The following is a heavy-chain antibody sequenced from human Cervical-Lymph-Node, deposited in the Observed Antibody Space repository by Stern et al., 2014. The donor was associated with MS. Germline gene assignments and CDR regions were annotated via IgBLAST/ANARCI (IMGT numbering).Heavy chain of an antibody. CDR1: GYSFTGYD. V-gene: IGHV1-2*06. CDR3: ATVGTSDY. Sequence: MQLVESGAEVKKPGASVKVSCKASGYSFTGYDMHWVRQAPGKGLEWMGRINPNSGGTNYEQKFEGRVTMTRDTSINTAYMELSSLRSDDTAVYYCATVGTSDYWGQGTLVTVSS. CDR2: INPNSGGT. J-gene: IGHJ4*02.